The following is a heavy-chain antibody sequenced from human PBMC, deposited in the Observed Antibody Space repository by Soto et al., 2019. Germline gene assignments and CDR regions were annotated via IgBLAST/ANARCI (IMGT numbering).Heavy chain of an antibody. CDR2: ISAYNGNT. CDR1: GYTFTSYG. J-gene: IGHJ5*02. D-gene: IGHD6-19*01. Sequence: ASVKVSCKASGYTFTSYGISWVRQAPGQGLEWMGWISAYNGNTNYAQKLQGRVTMTTDTSTSTAYMELRSLRSDDTAVYYCARYLAYDSSGWNWFDPWGQGTLVTVSS. CDR3: ARYLAYDSSGWNWFDP. V-gene: IGHV1-18*01.